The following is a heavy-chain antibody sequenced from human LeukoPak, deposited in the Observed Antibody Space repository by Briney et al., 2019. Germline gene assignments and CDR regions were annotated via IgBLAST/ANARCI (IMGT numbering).Heavy chain of an antibody. V-gene: IGHV4-4*07. CDR1: GGSISSYY. CDR3: ARGYSSSWYDPYYFDY. J-gene: IGHJ4*02. Sequence: PSETLSLTCTVSGGSISSYYWSWIRQPAGKGLEWIGRIYTSGSTNYNPSLKSRVTMSVDTSKNQFSLKLSSVTAADTAVYYCARGYSSSWYDPYYFDYWGQGTLVTVSS. D-gene: IGHD6-13*01. CDR2: IYTSGST.